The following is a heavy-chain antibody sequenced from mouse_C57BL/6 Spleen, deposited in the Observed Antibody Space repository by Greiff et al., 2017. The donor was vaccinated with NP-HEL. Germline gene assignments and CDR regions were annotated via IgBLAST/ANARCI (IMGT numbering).Heavy chain of an antibody. CDR1: GFTFSSYG. V-gene: IGHV5-6*01. CDR3: ARQTPGWYFDV. CDR2: ISSGGSYT. Sequence: EVHLVESGGDLVKPGGSLKLSCAASGFTFSSYGMSWVRQTPDKRLEWVATISSGGSYTYYPDSVKGRFTISRDNAKNTLYLQMSSLKSEDTAMYYCARQTPGWYFDVWGTGTTVTVSS. J-gene: IGHJ1*03.